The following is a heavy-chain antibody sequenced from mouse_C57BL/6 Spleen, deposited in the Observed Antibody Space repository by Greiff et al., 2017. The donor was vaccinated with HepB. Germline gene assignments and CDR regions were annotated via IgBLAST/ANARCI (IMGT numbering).Heavy chain of an antibody. V-gene: IGHV1-54*01. J-gene: IGHJ4*01. D-gene: IGHD2-4*01. Sequence: QVQLQQSGAELVRPGTSVKVSCKASGYAFTNYLIEWVKQRPGQGLEWIGVINPGSGGTNYNEKFKGKATLTADKSSSTAYMQLSSLTSEDSAVYFCARKAGLRRYYYAMDYWGQGTSVTVSS. CDR2: INPGSGGT. CDR3: ARKAGLRRYYYAMDY. CDR1: GYAFTNYL.